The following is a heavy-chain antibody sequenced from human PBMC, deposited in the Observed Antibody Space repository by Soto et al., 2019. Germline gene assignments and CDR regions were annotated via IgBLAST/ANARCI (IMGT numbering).Heavy chain of an antibody. CDR2: IYYSGST. V-gene: IGHV4-31*03. Sequence: SETLSLTCTVSGGSISSGGYYWSWIRQHPGKGLEWIGYIYYSGSTYYNPSIKSRVTISLDTSKNQFSLKLSSVTAADTAVYYCARGGSSSWFPHPFDYWGQGTLVTVSS. CDR3: ARGGSSSWFPHPFDY. D-gene: IGHD6-13*01. CDR1: GGSISSGGYY. J-gene: IGHJ4*02.